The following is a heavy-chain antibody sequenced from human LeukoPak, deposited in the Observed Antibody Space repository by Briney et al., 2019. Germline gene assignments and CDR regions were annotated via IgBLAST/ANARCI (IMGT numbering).Heavy chain of an antibody. D-gene: IGHD3-22*01. CDR2: ISTSGGST. J-gene: IGHJ3*02. CDR1: GYTFTTYY. Sequence: ASEKVSCKASGYTFTTYYIHWVRQAPGQGLEWVGIISTSGGSTSYAQKFQGRVTMTRDTSTSTVYMELSSLRSEDTAVYYCTRTYYYDSSGYYYGRDAFDIWGQGTMVTVSS. CDR3: TRTYYYDSSGYYYGRDAFDI. V-gene: IGHV1-46*01.